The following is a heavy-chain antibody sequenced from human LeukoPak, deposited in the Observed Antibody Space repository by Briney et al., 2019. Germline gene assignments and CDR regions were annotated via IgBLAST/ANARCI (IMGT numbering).Heavy chain of an antibody. CDR3: ARAVVIPAAMAWGDTGVYGMDV. D-gene: IGHD2-2*01. CDR1: GGSISSGGYF. Sequence: PSETLSLTCTVSGGSISSGGYFWTWIRQHPGKGLEWIGYIYHSGSTYYNPSLKSRVTISVDTSKNQFSLKLSSVTAADTAVYYCARAVVIPAAMAWGDTGVYGMDVWGQGTTVTVSS. V-gene: IGHV4-31*03. J-gene: IGHJ6*02. CDR2: IYHSGST.